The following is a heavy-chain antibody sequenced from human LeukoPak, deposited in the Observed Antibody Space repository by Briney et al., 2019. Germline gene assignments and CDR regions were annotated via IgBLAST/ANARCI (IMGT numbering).Heavy chain of an antibody. CDR2: ISTDGSST. V-gene: IGHV3-74*01. Sequence: GGSLRLFCAASGFTFINYWMHWVRQAPGKGLVWVSRISTDGSSTNYADSVKGRFTISRDNARNTVYLQMNSLRAEDTAVYYCVRLLDRDYWGQGTLVTVSS. CDR1: GFTFINYW. J-gene: IGHJ4*02. CDR3: VRLLDRDY. D-gene: IGHD3-3*01.